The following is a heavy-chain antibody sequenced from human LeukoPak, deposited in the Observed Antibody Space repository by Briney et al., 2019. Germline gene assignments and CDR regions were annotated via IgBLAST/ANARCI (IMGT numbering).Heavy chain of an antibody. J-gene: IGHJ4*01. CDR3: VKDLTGTWSFDY. CDR2: IGPNGAST. D-gene: IGHD3-9*01. V-gene: IGHV3-64D*06. CDR1: GFTFSNHF. Sequence: PGGSLRLSCSTSGFTFSNHFMHWVRQAPGKGLEYVSSIGPNGASTLYADSVKGRFTISRDNSKNALYLQLTSLRLEDTALYYCVKDLTGTWSFDYWGQEPWSPSPQ.